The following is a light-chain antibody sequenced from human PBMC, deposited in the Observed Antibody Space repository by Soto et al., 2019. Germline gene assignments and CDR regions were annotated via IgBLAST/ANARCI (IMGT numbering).Light chain of an antibody. CDR1: QSVSSY. Sequence: EIVLTQSPATLSLSPGERATLSCRASQSVSSYLAWYQQKPGQAPRLLISDASNRATGIPARFSGSRSGTDFTLTVSSLEAEDFAVYYCRQRRDWPLPFGGGTKVEI. J-gene: IGKJ4*01. V-gene: IGKV3-11*01. CDR3: RQRRDWPLP. CDR2: DAS.